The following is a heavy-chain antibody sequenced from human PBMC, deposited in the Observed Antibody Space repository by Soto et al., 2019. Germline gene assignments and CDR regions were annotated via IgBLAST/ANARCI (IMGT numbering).Heavy chain of an antibody. D-gene: IGHD7-27*01. CDR3: AKAWGIDY. Sequence: GGSLRLSCAASGFTFSSYTMSWVRQAPGKGLEWVSTISGSGSSTYSADSVKGRFTISRDNSKNTLYLQMNSLRVEYTAIYYCAKAWGIDYWGQGTLVTVSS. CDR2: ISGSGSST. J-gene: IGHJ4*02. V-gene: IGHV3-23*01. CDR1: GFTFSSYT.